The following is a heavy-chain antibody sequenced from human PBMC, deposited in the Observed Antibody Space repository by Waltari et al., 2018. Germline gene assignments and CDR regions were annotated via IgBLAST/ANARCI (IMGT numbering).Heavy chain of an antibody. CDR3: AVELESSSWYNSYFDY. V-gene: IGHV1-3*01. CDR1: GYTFTSYA. Sequence: QVQLVQSGAVVKKPEASVQVSCKASGYTFTSYAMHWVREASGHRLEWMGWINACNGNTKYSQKFQGRVTITRDTSSSTAYMELSSLRSEDTAVYYCAVELESSSWYNSYFDYWGQGTLVTVSS. CDR2: INACNGNT. J-gene: IGHJ4*02. D-gene: IGHD6-13*01.